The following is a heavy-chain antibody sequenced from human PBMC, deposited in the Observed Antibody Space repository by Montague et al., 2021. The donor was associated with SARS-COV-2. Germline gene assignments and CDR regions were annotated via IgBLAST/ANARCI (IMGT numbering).Heavy chain of an antibody. Sequence: SETLSLTCTVSGGSIRSSSYYWGWIRQPPGKGLEWIGSIYYSGSTYYNPSLKSRVTISVDTSKNQFSLKLSSVTAADTAVYYCARHRITKFLGRMFDYWGQGTLVTVSS. J-gene: IGHJ4*02. D-gene: IGHD3-9*01. CDR2: IYYSGST. V-gene: IGHV4-39*01. CDR1: GGSIRSSSYY. CDR3: ARHRITKFLGRMFDY.